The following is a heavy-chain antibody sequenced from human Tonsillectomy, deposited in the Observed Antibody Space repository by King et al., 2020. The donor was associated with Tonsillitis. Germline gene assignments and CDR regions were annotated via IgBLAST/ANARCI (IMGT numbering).Heavy chain of an antibody. V-gene: IGHV1-69*12. CDR2: IIPIFGTT. Sequence: QLVQSGAEVKKPGSSVKVSCKASGGTFSSYAISWVRQAPGQGLEWMGGIIPIFGTTNYAQNFQGRVTITADDSTNTAYMELSSLRSEDTAVYYCAAHDGYSSSWYLLHFWGQGTLVTVSS. D-gene: IGHD2-2*01. CDR1: GGTFSSYA. J-gene: IGHJ4*02. CDR3: AAHDGYSSSWYLLHF.